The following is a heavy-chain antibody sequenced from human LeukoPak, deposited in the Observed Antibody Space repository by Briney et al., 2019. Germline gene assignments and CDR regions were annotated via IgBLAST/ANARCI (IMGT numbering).Heavy chain of an antibody. J-gene: IGHJ4*02. CDR1: GGPFSGYY. CDR3: ARGTVVDY. D-gene: IGHD4-23*01. CDR2: INHSGST. Sequence: SETLSLTCAVYGGPFSGYYWSWIRQPPGKGLEWIGEINHSGSTNYNPSLKSRVTISVDTSKNQFSLKLSSVTAADTAVYYCARGTVVDYWGQGTLVTVSS. V-gene: IGHV4-34*01.